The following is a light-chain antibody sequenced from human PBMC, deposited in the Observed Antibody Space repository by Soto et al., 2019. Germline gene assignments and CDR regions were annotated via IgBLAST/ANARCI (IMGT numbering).Light chain of an antibody. Sequence: DIHMTQAASSLSASVGYRVTITCEAGQDISKYLNWYQQKPGKAPKLLIYDASNLETGVPSRFSGSGSGTDFTFTISSLQPEDIETYYCQQYDNLPLTFGGGTKVDIK. J-gene: IGKJ4*01. CDR1: QDISKY. CDR3: QQYDNLPLT. V-gene: IGKV1-33*01. CDR2: DAS.